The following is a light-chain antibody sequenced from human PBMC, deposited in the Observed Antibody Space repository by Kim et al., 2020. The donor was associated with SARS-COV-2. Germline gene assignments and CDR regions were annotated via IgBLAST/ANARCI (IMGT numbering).Light chain of an antibody. CDR1: QGISNY. J-gene: IGKJ4*01. CDR2: AAS. Sequence: ASVGDRVTITGRASQGISNYLAWYQQKPGKGPNLLIYAASTLQLGVPSRFSGSGSGTDFTLTISSLQPEDVATYYCQKYNSIPLTFGGGTKVDIK. V-gene: IGKV1-27*01. CDR3: QKYNSIPLT.